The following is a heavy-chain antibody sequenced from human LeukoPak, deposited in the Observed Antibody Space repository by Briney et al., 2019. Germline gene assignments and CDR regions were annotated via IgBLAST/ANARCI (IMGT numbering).Heavy chain of an antibody. Sequence: PSETLSLTCAVYGGSFSGYSGSWIRQPPGKGLEWIGEINHSGDTNYNPSLKIRVTISIDTSKSQFSLKLNSVTAADTAVYYCARGYYYESSGYFDSWGQGTLVTVSS. J-gene: IGHJ4*02. D-gene: IGHD3-22*01. V-gene: IGHV4-34*01. CDR1: GGSFSGYS. CDR2: INHSGDT. CDR3: ARGYYYESSGYFDS.